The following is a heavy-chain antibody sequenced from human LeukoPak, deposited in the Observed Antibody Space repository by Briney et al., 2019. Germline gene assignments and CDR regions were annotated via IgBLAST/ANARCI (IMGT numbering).Heavy chain of an antibody. Sequence: SETLSLTCTVSGGSISSSSYYWGWIRQPPGKGLKWIGSIYYSGSTYHNPSLESRVTISVDTSKNHFSLELSSVTAADTAVYYCARGGYCGGDCYENDAFDIWGQGTVVTVSS. J-gene: IGHJ3*02. CDR3: ARGGYCGGDCYENDAFDI. D-gene: IGHD2-21*02. V-gene: IGHV4-39*02. CDR2: IYYSGST. CDR1: GGSISSSSYY.